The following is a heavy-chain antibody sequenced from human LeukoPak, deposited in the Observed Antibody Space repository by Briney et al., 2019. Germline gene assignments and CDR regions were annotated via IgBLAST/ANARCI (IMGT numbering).Heavy chain of an antibody. Sequence: PSETLSLTCAVYGGSFSGYYWRWIRQPPGKGLEWIGEINHSGSTNYNPSLKSRVTISVDTSKNQFSLKLSSVTAADTAVYYCARTRTDARRHCSSTSCPVDAFDIWGQGTMVTVSS. V-gene: IGHV4-34*01. CDR2: INHSGST. CDR3: ARTRTDARRHCSSTSCPVDAFDI. CDR1: GGSFSGYY. J-gene: IGHJ3*02. D-gene: IGHD2-2*01.